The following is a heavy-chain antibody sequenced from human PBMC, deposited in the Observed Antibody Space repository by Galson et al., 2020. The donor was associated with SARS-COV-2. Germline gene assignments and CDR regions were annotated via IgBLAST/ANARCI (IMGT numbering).Heavy chain of an antibody. CDR1: GLTFDDYA. D-gene: IGHD3-16*02. CDR3: AGAPNGRLGELSWAHNWFDP. CDR2: ISWPSDSL. V-gene: IGHV3-9*01. J-gene: IGHJ5*02. Sequence: SLKISCAASGLTFDDYAMHWVRQAPGRGMEWVSGISWPSDSLGYAASVKGRFTISRDNAKNSLYLRISSLRVEETAFYYCAGAPNGRLGELSWAHNWFDPWGRGTLVTVSS.